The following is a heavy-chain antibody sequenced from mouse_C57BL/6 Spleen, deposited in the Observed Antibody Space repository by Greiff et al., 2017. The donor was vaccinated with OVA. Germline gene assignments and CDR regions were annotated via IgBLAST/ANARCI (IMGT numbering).Heavy chain of an antibody. V-gene: IGHV5-6*01. CDR3: ARLGYYGSSQYYYAMDY. D-gene: IGHD1-1*01. Sequence: EVQGVESGGDLVKPGGSLKLSCAASGFTFSSYGMSWVRQTPDKRLEWVATISSGGSYTYYPDSVKGRFTISRDNAKNTLYQQMSRLKSGDTAMYYCARLGYYGSSQYYYAMDYWGQGTSVTVSS. CDR1: GFTFSSYG. CDR2: ISSGGSYT. J-gene: IGHJ4*01.